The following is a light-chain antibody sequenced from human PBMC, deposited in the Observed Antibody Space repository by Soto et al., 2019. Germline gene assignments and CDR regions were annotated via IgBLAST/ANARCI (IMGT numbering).Light chain of an antibody. Sequence: EVVLTQSPGTLSLSPGERATLSCRASQSVTANYLAWYQQKRGQAPRLLFYAASSRATGIPDRFSGSGSGPDFTLTISSLENEDFSVYSCTQHGIAPITFGTETQVDIK. J-gene: IGKJ3*01. CDR2: AAS. CDR3: TQHGIAPIT. CDR1: QSVTANY. V-gene: IGKV3-20*01.